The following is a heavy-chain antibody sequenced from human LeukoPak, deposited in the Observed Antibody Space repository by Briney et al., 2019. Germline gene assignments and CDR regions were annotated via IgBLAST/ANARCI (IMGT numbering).Heavy chain of an antibody. CDR3: ARSAGLADGFDM. CDR1: AFTFSTYN. D-gene: IGHD3-3*01. V-gene: IGHV3-21*01. Sequence: PGGSLRLSCAASAFTFSTYNMNWVRQAPGKGLEWVSSISSSSTYMYYADSMKGRFTISRDNAKNSLYLQMNSLRAEDTAVYYCARSAGLADGFDMWGQGTMVTVSS. CDR2: ISSSSTYM. J-gene: IGHJ3*02.